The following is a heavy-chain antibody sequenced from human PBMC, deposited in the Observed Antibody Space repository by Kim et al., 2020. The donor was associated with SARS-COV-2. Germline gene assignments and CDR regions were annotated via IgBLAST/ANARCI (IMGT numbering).Heavy chain of an antibody. CDR2: EA. CDR3: ARHSEQYFDF. J-gene: IGHJ4*02. D-gene: IGHD2-21*01. V-gene: IGHV3-7*03. Sequence: EAYYVDSVKGRFTFSRDNAKNSLYLQMNSLRVEDTAVYYCARHSEQYFDFWGQGTLVTVAS.